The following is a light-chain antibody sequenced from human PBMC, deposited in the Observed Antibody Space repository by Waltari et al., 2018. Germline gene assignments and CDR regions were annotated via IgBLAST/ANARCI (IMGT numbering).Light chain of an antibody. V-gene: IGKV3-20*01. CDR1: QSDSRA. CDR3: QHYVRLPAT. CDR2: GAS. Sequence: EIVLTQSPGTLSLSPGERATLSCRASQSDSRALAWYQQKPGQAPRLLISGASNRATGIPDRFSGSGSGTDFSLTISSLEPEDFAVYYCQHYVRLPATFGQGTKVEIK. J-gene: IGKJ1*01.